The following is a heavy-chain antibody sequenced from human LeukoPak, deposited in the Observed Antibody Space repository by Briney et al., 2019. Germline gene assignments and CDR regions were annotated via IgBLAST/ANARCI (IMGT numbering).Heavy chain of an antibody. V-gene: IGHV1-69*04. CDR1: GGTFSSYT. CDR3: ARDYYDSSGYYVGDAFDV. D-gene: IGHD3-22*01. Sequence: SVKVSCKASGGTFSSYTISWVRQAPGQGLEWMGRIIPILGIAKYAQKFQGRVTITADKSTSTACMELSSLRSEDTAVYYCARDYYDSSGYYVGDAFDVWGQGTMVTVSS. J-gene: IGHJ3*01. CDR2: IIPILGIA.